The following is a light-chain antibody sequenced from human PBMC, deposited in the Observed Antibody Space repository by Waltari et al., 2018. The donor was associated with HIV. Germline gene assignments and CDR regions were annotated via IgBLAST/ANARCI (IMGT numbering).Light chain of an antibody. CDR2: KAS. J-gene: IGKJ1*01. V-gene: IGKV1-5*03. CDR1: QTINNW. Sequence: QMTQSPPTLSASVGDRVTTPCRDSQTINNWLAWYPQKPVKARQILISKASTLQSGVPSRFSGSVAGTDVTLTISSLQPDDFATYYCQQYNSHSQAFGQGTRVEI. CDR3: QQYNSHSQA.